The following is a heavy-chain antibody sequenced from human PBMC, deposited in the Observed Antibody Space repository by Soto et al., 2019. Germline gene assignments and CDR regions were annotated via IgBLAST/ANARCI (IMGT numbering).Heavy chain of an antibody. D-gene: IGHD5-12*01. V-gene: IGHV4-39*01. CDR1: GGSIGSRYYN. CDR3: ARQQDGYNPSRLDY. J-gene: IGHJ4*02. CDR2: VSYSGTP. Sequence: SETLSLSCTVSGGSIGSRYYNWGWIRQPPGKGLEWIGGVSYSGTPFYNPFLRNRVTVSADTPNNQFSLKLSSVTAADTAVYYCARQQDGYNPSRLDYWGQGILVTVSS.